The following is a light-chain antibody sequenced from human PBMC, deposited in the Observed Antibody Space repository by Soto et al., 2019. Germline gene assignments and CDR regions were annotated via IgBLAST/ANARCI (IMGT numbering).Light chain of an antibody. CDR3: QQLNTYPWT. CDR1: QSISSW. J-gene: IGKJ1*01. Sequence: HMTQSPSTLSTSVGERVKITCRASQSISSWLAWYQQKPGKAPKLLIYKASSLESGVPSRFSGSGSGTEFTLTISSLQPDDCATYYCQQLNTYPWTFGQATKVDI. V-gene: IGKV1-5*03. CDR2: KAS.